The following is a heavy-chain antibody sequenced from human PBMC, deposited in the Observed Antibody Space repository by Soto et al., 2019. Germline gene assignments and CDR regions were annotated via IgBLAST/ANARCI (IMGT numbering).Heavy chain of an antibody. Sequence: GASVKVSCKASGYTFTSYGISWVRQAPGQGLEWMGWISAYNGNTNYAQKLQGRVTMTTDTSTSTAYMELRSLRSDDTAVYYCARDTRGRYYDSTRVLNYWGQGTLVTVSS. V-gene: IGHV1-18*01. CDR1: GYTFTSYG. J-gene: IGHJ4*02. D-gene: IGHD3-22*01. CDR3: ARDTRGRYYDSTRVLNY. CDR2: ISAYNGNT.